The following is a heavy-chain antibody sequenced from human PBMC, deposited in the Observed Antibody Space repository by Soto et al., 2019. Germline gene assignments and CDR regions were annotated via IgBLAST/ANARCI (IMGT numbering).Heavy chain of an antibody. CDR1: GYTFTSYG. D-gene: IGHD5-12*01. CDR3: ARDQYSGYDWYYYYGMDV. CDR2: ISAYNGNT. Sequence: ASVKVSCKASGYTFTSYGISWVRQAPGQGLEWMGWISAYNGNTNYAQKLQGSVTMTTDTSTSTAYTELRSLRSDDTAVYYCARDQYSGYDWYYYYGMDVWGQGTTVTVSS. J-gene: IGHJ6*02. V-gene: IGHV1-18*01.